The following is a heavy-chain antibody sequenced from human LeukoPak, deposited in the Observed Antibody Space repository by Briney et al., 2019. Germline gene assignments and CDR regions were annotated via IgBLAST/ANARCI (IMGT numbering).Heavy chain of an antibody. V-gene: IGHV3-33*06. J-gene: IGHJ4*02. CDR3: ANGPDYGDYGGGHSFDY. Sequence: GGSPRLSCAASGFTFSSYGMHWVRQAPGKGLEWVAVIWYDGSNKYYADSVKGRFTISRDNSKNTLYLQMNSLRAEDTAVYYCANGPDYGDYGGGHSFDYWGQGTLVTVSS. CDR1: GFTFSSYG. D-gene: IGHD4-17*01. CDR2: IWYDGSNK.